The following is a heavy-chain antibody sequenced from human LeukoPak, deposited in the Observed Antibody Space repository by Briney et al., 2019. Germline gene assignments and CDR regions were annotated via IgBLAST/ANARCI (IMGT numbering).Heavy chain of an antibody. CDR2: IYYSGST. CDR3: ARDLVPAAGGRWFDP. Sequence: SETLSLTCTVSGGSISSYYWSWIRQPPGKGLEWIGYIYYSGSTNYNPSLKSRVTISVDTSKNQFPLKLSSVTAADTAVYYCARDLVPAAGGRWFDPWGQGTLVTVSS. D-gene: IGHD2-2*01. CDR1: GGSISSYY. J-gene: IGHJ5*02. V-gene: IGHV4-59*01.